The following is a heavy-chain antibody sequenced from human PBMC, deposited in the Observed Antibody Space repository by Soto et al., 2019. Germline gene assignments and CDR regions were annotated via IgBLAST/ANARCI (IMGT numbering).Heavy chain of an antibody. CDR1: GGTFSSYT. CDR3: ARDGSPFGAWNNWFDP. V-gene: IGHV1-69*06. CDR2: IIPIFGTA. Sequence: VASVKVSCKVSGGTFSSYTISWVRQAPGQGLEWMGGIIPIFGTANYAQKFQGRVTITADKSTSTAYMELSSLRSEDTAVYYCARDGSPFGAWNNWFDPWGQGPRV. D-gene: IGHD3-10*01. J-gene: IGHJ5*02.